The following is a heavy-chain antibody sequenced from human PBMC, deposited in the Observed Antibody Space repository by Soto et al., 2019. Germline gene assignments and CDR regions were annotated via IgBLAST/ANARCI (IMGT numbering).Heavy chain of an antibody. J-gene: IGHJ4*02. CDR3: ARREDRSSSLDY. V-gene: IGHV1-69*12. CDR2: IIPIFGTA. CDR1: GGTFSSYA. Sequence: QVQLVQSGAEVKKPGSSVKVSCKASGGTFSSYAISWVRQAPGQGLEWMGGIIPIFGTANYAQKFQGRVTITAYESVSTAYMELSRLISEDTAVYYCARREDRSSSLDYWGQGTLVTVSS. D-gene: IGHD6-6*01.